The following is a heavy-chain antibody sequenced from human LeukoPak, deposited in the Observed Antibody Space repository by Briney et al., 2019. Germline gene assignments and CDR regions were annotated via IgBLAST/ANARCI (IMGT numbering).Heavy chain of an antibody. CDR3: ARTSPSAADPDY. V-gene: IGHV1-18*01. Sequence: ASVKVSCKASGYTFTSYGISWVRQAPGQGLEWMGWISAYNGNTNYAQKLQGRVTMTTDTSTSTVYMELSSLRSEDTAVYYCARTSPSAADPDYWGQGTLVTVSS. CDR1: GYTFTSYG. J-gene: IGHJ4*02. CDR2: ISAYNGNT. D-gene: IGHD6-13*01.